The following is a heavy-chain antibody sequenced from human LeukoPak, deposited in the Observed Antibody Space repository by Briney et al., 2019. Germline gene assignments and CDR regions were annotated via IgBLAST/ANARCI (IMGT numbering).Heavy chain of an antibody. J-gene: IGHJ5*02. CDR1: GDSISSYY. D-gene: IGHD1-7*01. CDR2: IYDSGRT. CDR3: ARVELELRADWFDP. V-gene: IGHV4-59*08. Sequence: SETLSLTCTVSGDSISSYYWSWIRQPPGKGLEWIAYIYDSGRTDYNPSLKSRVTISADTSKNQFSLKLSSVTAADTAVYYCARVELELRADWFDPWGQGTLVTVSS.